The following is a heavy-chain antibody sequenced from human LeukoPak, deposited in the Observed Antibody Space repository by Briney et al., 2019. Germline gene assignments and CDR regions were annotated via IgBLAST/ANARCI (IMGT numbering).Heavy chain of an antibody. CDR3: ASNTGTVFDY. V-gene: IGHV4-59*02. D-gene: IGHD7-27*01. CDR2: VYYTGST. CDR1: GGSVTDYY. Sequence: PSETLSLTCTVSGGSVTDYYWSWIRQPPGKGLEWIGYVYYTGSTEYNPSLRSRVTISLEMSKHQFSLDLTSVTAAGTAVYYCASNTGTVFDYWGQGALVTVSS. J-gene: IGHJ4*02.